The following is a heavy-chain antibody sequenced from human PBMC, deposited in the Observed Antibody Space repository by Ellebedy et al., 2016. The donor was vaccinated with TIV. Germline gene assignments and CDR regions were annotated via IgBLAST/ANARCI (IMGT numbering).Heavy chain of an antibody. Sequence: MPSETLSLTCTVSGGSISPNYWNWIRQPAGKGLEWIGRIYTSGNTNHNPSLKSRVSMSLDKSKNQLSLTMPSVTAADTAVYFCARDPRGLRQFDSWGQGTRVTVSS. D-gene: IGHD4-17*01. V-gene: IGHV4-4*07. CDR2: IYTSGNT. CDR1: GGSISPNY. J-gene: IGHJ4*02. CDR3: ARDPRGLRQFDS.